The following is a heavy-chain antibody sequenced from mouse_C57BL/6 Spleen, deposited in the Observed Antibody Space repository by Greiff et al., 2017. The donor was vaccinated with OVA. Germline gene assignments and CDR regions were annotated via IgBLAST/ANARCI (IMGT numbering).Heavy chain of an antibody. CDR3: ARSAAQAEYYFDY. Sequence: VQLQHSGPELVKPGASVKIPCKASGYTFTDYNMDWVKRSHGKSLEWIGDINPNNGGTIYNQKFKGKATLTVDKSSSTAYMELRSLTSEDTAVYYCARSAAQAEYYFDYWGQGTTLTVSS. V-gene: IGHV1-18*01. J-gene: IGHJ2*01. D-gene: IGHD3-2*02. CDR1: GYTFTDYN. CDR2: INPNNGGT.